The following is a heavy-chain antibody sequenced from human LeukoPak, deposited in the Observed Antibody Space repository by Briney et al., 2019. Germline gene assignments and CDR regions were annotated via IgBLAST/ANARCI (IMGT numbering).Heavy chain of an antibody. CDR1: GYTFTGYY. V-gene: IGHV1-2*02. Sequence: ASVKVSCKASGYTFTGYYMNWVRQAPGQGLEWMGWINPNSGGTNYAQKFQGRVTMTTDTSISTAYMELSRLRSDDTAVYYCARGITMVRGVIMDWFDPWGQGTLVTVSS. CDR2: INPNSGGT. D-gene: IGHD3-10*01. CDR3: ARGITMVRGVIMDWFDP. J-gene: IGHJ5*02.